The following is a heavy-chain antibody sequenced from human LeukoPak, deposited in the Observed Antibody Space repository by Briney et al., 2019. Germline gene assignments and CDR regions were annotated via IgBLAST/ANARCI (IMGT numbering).Heavy chain of an antibody. D-gene: IGHD1-26*01. CDR3: AIAAGWEQAY. J-gene: IGHJ4*02. Sequence: GGSLRLSCAASGFTFSSYWMTWVRQAPGKGLEWVGNINQEGRDKNYVDSVKGRFTISRDNAKNSLYLQMNNLRAEDTAVYYCAIAAGWEQAYWGQGTLVTVSS. CDR2: INQEGRDK. CDR1: GFTFSSYW. V-gene: IGHV3-7*01.